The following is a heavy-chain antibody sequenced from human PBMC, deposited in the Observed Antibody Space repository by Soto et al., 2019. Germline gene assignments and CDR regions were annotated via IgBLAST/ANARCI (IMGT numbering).Heavy chain of an antibody. CDR3: ARHKPMIRGACDI. D-gene: IGHD3-16*01. V-gene: IGHV5-10-1*01. Sequence: EVQLVQSGAEVEKVGESLRISCKGSGYTFTNYSINWVRQMPGKGLEWMGKIDPSDSYTNYSPSFQGHVTISADKSINTGYRQWSSLKASDTAMHDGARHKPMIRGACDIWGKGTLITVSS. CDR2: IDPSDSYT. CDR1: GYTFTNYS. J-gene: IGHJ3*02.